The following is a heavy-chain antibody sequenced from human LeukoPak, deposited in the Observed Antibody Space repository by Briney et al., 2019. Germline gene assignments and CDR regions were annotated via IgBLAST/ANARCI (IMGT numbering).Heavy chain of an antibody. J-gene: IGHJ4*02. V-gene: IGHV1-69*13. CDR1: GGTFSSYA. D-gene: IGHD3-22*01. Sequence: ASVKVSCKASGGTFSSYAISWVRQAPGQGLEWMGGIIPIFGTANHAQKFQGRVTITADESTSTAYMELSSLRSEDTAVYYCARDRREGSSGYDYWGQGTLVTVSS. CDR3: ARDRREGSSGYDY. CDR2: IIPIFGTA.